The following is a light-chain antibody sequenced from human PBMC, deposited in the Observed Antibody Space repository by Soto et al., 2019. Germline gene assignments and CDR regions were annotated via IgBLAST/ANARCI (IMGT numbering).Light chain of an antibody. Sequence: DIVMTQSPDSLAVSLGERATINCKSSQSVLYSSNNKNYLAWYQQKPGQPPKLLIYWASTRESGVPDRFSGSGSGTDFTLTISSLQAEDVAVYYCQQYYSTPCTFGQGTK. CDR2: WAS. J-gene: IGKJ2*02. CDR1: QSVLYSSNNKNY. V-gene: IGKV4-1*01. CDR3: QQYYSTPCT.